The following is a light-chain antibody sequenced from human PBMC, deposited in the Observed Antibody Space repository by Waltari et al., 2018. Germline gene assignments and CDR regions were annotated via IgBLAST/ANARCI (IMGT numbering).Light chain of an antibody. CDR3: SSYAGSNIVV. J-gene: IGLJ2*01. V-gene: IGLV2-8*01. CDR1: SSDVGGYNY. Sequence: QSALSQPPSASGSPGQSVTISCTGTSSDVGGYNYVSWYQQHPGKAPKFVVYEVTKRPSGVPARFAGSKSGNTASLTVSGLQAEDEADYYCSSYAGSNIVVFGGGTKLTVL. CDR2: EVT.